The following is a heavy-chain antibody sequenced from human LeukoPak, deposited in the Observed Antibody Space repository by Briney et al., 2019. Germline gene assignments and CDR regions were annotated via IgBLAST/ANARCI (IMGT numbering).Heavy chain of an antibody. CDR1: GFTFSSYS. Sequence: GGSLRLSCAASGFTFSSYSMNWVRQAPGKGLEWVSSISSSSSYIYYADSVKGRFTISRDNAKNSLYLQMNSLRAEDTAVYYCASVWELLLYDAFDIWGQGTMVTVSS. J-gene: IGHJ3*02. V-gene: IGHV3-21*01. CDR2: ISSSSSYI. D-gene: IGHD1-26*01. CDR3: ASVWELLLYDAFDI.